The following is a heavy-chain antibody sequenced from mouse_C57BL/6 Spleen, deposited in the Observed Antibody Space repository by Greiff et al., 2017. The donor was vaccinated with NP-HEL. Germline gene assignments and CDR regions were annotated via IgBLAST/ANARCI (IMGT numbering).Heavy chain of an antibody. D-gene: IGHD1-1*01. J-gene: IGHJ4*01. CDR3: ARVYYYGSSYAMDY. CDR1: GYTFTSYW. V-gene: IGHV1-72*01. CDR2: IGPNSGGA. Sequence: QVQLQQPGAELVKPGASVTLSCKASGYTFTSYWVHWVQQRPGRGLEWIGRIGPNSGGAKYNEKFKSKATLTVDKPSSTAYMQLSSLTSEDSAVYYCARVYYYGSSYAMDYWGQGTSVTVAS.